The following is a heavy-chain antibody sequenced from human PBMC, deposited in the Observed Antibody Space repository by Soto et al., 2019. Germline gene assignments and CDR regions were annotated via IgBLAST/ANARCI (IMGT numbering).Heavy chain of an antibody. Sequence: GGSLRLSCAASGFTFSSYGMHWVRQAPGKGLEWVAVISYDGSNKYYADSVKGRFTISRDNSKNTLYLQMNSLRAEDTAVYYCAKRMVRGEHCYYYGMDVWGQGTTVTVSS. J-gene: IGHJ6*02. D-gene: IGHD3-10*01. CDR2: ISYDGSNK. CDR3: AKRMVRGEHCYYYGMDV. CDR1: GFTFSSYG. V-gene: IGHV3-30*18.